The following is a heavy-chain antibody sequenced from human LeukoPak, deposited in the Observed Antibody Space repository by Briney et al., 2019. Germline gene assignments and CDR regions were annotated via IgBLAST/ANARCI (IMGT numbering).Heavy chain of an antibody. CDR1: GDTFSNYA. D-gene: IGHD2-8*01. CDR2: TIPIFGTA. V-gene: IGHV1-69*06. Sequence: SVKVSCKASGDTFSNYAISWVRQAPGQGLEWMGRTIPIFGTANYAQKFQDRVTIIADKATSTAYMELSSLRSEDTAVYYCARDRRYCSDGVCYHYYYMDVWGKGTTVTVSS. CDR3: ARDRRYCSDGVCYHYYYMDV. J-gene: IGHJ6*03.